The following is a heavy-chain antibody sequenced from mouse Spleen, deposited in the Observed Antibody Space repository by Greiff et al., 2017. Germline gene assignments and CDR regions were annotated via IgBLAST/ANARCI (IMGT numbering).Heavy chain of an antibody. J-gene: IGHJ3*01. V-gene: IGHV5-4*02. D-gene: IGHD2-1*01. Sequence: EVKVEESGGGLVKPGGSLKLSCAASGFTFSDYYMYWVRQTPEKRLEWVATISDGGSYTYYPDSVKGRFTISRDNAKNNLYLQMSSLKSEDTAMYYCAREGNLGGAWFAYWGQGTLVTVSA. CDR3: AREGNLGGAWFAY. CDR1: GFTFSDYY. CDR2: ISDGGSYT.